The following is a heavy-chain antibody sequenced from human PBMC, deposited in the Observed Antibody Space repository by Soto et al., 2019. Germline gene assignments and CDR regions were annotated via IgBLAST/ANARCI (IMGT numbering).Heavy chain of an antibody. CDR2: IYPGDSDT. CDR1: GYRFTNYW. CDR3: ARLGIPRSVLYGMDV. V-gene: IGHV5-51*01. D-gene: IGHD1-26*01. J-gene: IGHJ6*02. Sequence: PGESLKISCQGSGYRFTNYWIGWVRQMPGKGLEWMGIIYPGDSDTRYSPSFQGQVTISVDKSIGTAYVQWSSLEASDTAIYYCARLGIPRSVLYGMDVWGQGTTVTVSS.